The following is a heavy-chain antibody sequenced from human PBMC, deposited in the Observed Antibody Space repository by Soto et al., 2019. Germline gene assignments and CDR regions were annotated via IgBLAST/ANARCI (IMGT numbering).Heavy chain of an antibody. Sequence: SETLSLTCAVYGGSFSGYYWSWIRQPPGKGLEWIGEINHSGSTNYNPSLKSRVTISVDTSKNQFSLKLSSVTAADTAVYYCARGTSYGSGYGTAYWGQGTLVTVSS. CDR2: INHSGST. CDR3: ARGTSYGSGYGTAY. D-gene: IGHD3-10*01. V-gene: IGHV4-34*01. CDR1: GGSFSGYY. J-gene: IGHJ4*02.